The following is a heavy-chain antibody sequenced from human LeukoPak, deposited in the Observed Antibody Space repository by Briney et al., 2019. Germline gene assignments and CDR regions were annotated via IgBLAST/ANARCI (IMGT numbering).Heavy chain of an antibody. CDR3: ARVVGLTGYSSSWYSGYYYYMDV. CDR1: GGTFSSYA. V-gene: IGHV1-69*01. J-gene: IGHJ6*03. CDR2: IIPIFGTA. D-gene: IGHD6-13*01. Sequence: SVKVSCRASGGTFSSYAISWVRQAPGQGLEWMGGIIPIFGTANYAQKFQGRVTITADESTSTAYMELSSLRSEDTAVYYCARVVGLTGYSSSWYSGYYYYMDVWGKGTTVTVSS.